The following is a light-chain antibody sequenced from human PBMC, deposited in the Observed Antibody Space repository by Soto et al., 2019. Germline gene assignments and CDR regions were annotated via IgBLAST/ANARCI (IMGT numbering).Light chain of an antibody. Sequence: QPVLTQPPSVSGAPGQRVTISCTGSSSNIGAGYDVHWYQQLPGTAPKLLIYDNSNRPSGVPDRFSGSKSGTSASLAITGLQAEDEADYYCQSYDNSLSGYVFGTGTKLTVL. V-gene: IGLV1-40*01. J-gene: IGLJ1*01. CDR1: SSNIGAGYD. CDR2: DNS. CDR3: QSYDNSLSGYV.